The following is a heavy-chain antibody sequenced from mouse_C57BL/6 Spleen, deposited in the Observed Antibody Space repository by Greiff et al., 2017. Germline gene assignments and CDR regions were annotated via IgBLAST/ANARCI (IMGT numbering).Heavy chain of an antibody. CDR2: IYWDDDK. CDR1: GFSLRTSGMG. J-gene: IGHJ2*01. V-gene: IGHV8-12*01. CDR3: AFLITPKGSFDY. D-gene: IGHD1-1*01. Sequence: QVTLKESGPGILQSSQTLSLTCSFSGFSLRTSGMGVSWIRQPSGTGLEWLAHIYWDDDKRYNPSLKSRLTISKNTSRNQVFLKITSVDTLHTATYNCAFLITPKGSFDYWGEGTTLTVSS.